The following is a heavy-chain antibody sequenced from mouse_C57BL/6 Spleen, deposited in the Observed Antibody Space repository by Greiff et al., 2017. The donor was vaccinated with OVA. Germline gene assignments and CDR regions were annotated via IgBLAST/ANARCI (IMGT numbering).Heavy chain of an antibody. V-gene: IGHV1-82*01. CDR3: ARGVTTRFAY. D-gene: IGHD2-2*01. Sequence: QVQLKESGPEMVKPGASVKISCKASGYAFSSSWMNWVKQRPGKGLEWIGRIYPGDGDTNYNGKFKGKATLTADKSSSTAYMQLSSLTSEDSAVYFCARGVTTRFAYWGQGTLVTVSA. J-gene: IGHJ3*01. CDR2: IYPGDGDT. CDR1: GYAFSSSW.